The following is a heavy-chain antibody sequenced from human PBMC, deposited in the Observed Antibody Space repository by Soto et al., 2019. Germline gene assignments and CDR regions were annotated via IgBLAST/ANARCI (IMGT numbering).Heavy chain of an antibody. CDR3: ARVGDYYDSSGYYFDY. V-gene: IGHV1-69*01. J-gene: IGHJ4*02. Sequence: QVQLVQSGAEVKKPGSSVKVSCKASGGTFSSYAISWVRQAPGQGLEWMGGIIPIFGTANYAQKFQGRVTITADESTSTAYMELSSLRAEDTAVYYCARVGDYYDSSGYYFDYWGQGTLVTVSS. CDR1: GGTFSSYA. CDR2: IIPIFGTA. D-gene: IGHD3-22*01.